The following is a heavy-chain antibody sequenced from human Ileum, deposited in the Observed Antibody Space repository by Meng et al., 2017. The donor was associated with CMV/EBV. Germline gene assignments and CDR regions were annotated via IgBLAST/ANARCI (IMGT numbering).Heavy chain of an antibody. J-gene: IGHJ4*02. D-gene: IGHD5-12*01. CDR3: ARLIVATHFDY. CDR1: GGSIRSISYY. CDR2: IYYSGST. Sequence: GPGLVKPTETLSLTCTVSGGSIRSISYYWGWIRQPPGKGLEWIGSIYYSGSTYYNPSLKSRVTISVDTSKNQFSLKLSSVTAADTAVYYCARLIVATHFDYWGQGTLVTVSS. V-gene: IGHV4-39*07.